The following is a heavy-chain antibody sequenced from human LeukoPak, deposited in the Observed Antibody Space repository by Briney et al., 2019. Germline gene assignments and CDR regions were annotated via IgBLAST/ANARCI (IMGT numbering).Heavy chain of an antibody. D-gene: IGHD5-18*01. CDR1: GGSISTYC. CDR3: ARDGEVRYSYGPFDYYYYGMDV. J-gene: IGHJ6*02. Sequence: PSETLSLTCTVSGGSISTYCWSWIRQPPGKGLEWIGYICYTGSTNNNPSLKSRVTISVDTSKSQFSLNLSSVTAADTAVYYCARDGEVRYSYGPFDYYYYGMDVWGQGTTVTVSS. V-gene: IGHV4-59*01. CDR2: ICYTGST.